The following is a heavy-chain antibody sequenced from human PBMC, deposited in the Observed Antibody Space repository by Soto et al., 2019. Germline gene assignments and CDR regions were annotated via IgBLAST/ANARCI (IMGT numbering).Heavy chain of an antibody. CDR3: VRGQRGGFDL. V-gene: IGHV3-74*01. CDR2: IQNDASLT. Sequence: LVESGGGLVRSGGSLRLSCAASGFTFDYYWMHRVRQVPGKGLLWVSHIQNDASLTTYADSVKGRFIISRDNTKNTLYLQMNGLRVEDTAVYFCVRGQRGGFDLWGQGTMVTVSS. CDR1: GFTFDYYW. J-gene: IGHJ3*01. D-gene: IGHD2-15*01.